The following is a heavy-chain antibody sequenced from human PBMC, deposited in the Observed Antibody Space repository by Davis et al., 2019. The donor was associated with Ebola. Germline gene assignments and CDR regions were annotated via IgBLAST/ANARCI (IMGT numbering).Heavy chain of an antibody. CDR2: IRYDGSSK. CDR1: GFTFSSYG. V-gene: IGHV3-30*02. CDR3: VASPCGGDCYSGFDY. J-gene: IGHJ4*02. Sequence: GGSLRLSCAASGFTFSSYGMYWVRQAPGKGLEWVAFIRYDGSSKYCADSVKGRFTISRDNSKNTLYLQMNSLRAEDTALYHCVASPCGGDCYSGFDYWGQGTLVTVSS. D-gene: IGHD2-21*01.